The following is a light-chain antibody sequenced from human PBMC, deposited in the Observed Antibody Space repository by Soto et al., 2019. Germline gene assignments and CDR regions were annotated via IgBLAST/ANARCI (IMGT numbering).Light chain of an antibody. CDR1: QSVSSF. V-gene: IGKV3-11*01. Sequence: EIVLTHSPATLSLSPGERATLSCRASQSVSSFLAWYQQRPGQSPRLLIYDASNRATGVPARFSGSGSGTDFTLTISSLEPEDFGVYYCQQRSDRPPWTFGQGTKV. J-gene: IGKJ1*01. CDR2: DAS. CDR3: QQRSDRPPWT.